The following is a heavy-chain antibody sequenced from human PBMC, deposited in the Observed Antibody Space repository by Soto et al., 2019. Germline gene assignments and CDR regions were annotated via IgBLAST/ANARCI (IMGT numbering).Heavy chain of an antibody. CDR3: ARSAVDILTGYPPFGP. V-gene: IGHV1-46*03. CDR1: GYTFTSYY. J-gene: IGHJ5*02. Sequence: ASVKVSCKASGYTFTSYYMHWVRQAPGQGLEWMGIINPSGGSTSYAQKFQGRVTMTRDTSTSTVYMELSSLRSEDTAVYYCARSAVDILTGYPPFGPWGQGTLVTVSS. D-gene: IGHD3-9*01. CDR2: INPSGGST.